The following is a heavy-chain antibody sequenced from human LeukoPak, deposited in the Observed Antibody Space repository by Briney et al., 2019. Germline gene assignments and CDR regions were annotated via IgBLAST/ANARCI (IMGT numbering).Heavy chain of an antibody. Sequence: GASVKVSCKASGGTFSSYAISWVRQAPGQGLEWMGGIIPIFGTANYAQKFQGRVTITADESTSTAYMELSSLRSEDTAVYYCASQQYNSGWYYFDYWGQGTLVTVSS. CDR3: ASQQYNSGWYYFDY. D-gene: IGHD6-19*01. J-gene: IGHJ4*02. CDR1: GGTFSSYA. V-gene: IGHV1-69*13. CDR2: IIPIFGTA.